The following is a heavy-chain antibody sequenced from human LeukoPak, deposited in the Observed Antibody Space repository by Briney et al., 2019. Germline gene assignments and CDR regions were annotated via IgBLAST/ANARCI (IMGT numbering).Heavy chain of an antibody. Sequence: GGSLRLSCAASGFTFSSYAMSWVRQAPGKGLAWVSAISGSGSSTYYADSAKGRFTISRDNSKNTLYLQLNSLRAEDTAVYYCATDGQVWFQGGLDYWGQGTLVTVSS. CDR1: GFTFSSYA. V-gene: IGHV3-23*01. CDR3: ATDGQVWFQGGLDY. CDR2: ISGSGSST. J-gene: IGHJ4*02. D-gene: IGHD3/OR15-3a*01.